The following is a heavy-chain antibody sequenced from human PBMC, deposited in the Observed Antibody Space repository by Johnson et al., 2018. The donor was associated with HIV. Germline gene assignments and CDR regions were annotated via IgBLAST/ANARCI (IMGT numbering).Heavy chain of an antibody. CDR3: ARSGPNWAFDF. D-gene: IGHD1-1*01. Sequence: VQLVESGGGLVQPGGSLTLSCAASGFTFNIYAMHWVRQAPGKGLEYVSAISSNGGSTYYADSVKDRFIISRDNSKNTMFVQMNSLRAEDTAVYYCARSGPNWAFDFWGQGTMVTVSS. J-gene: IGHJ3*01. V-gene: IGHV3-64*04. CDR2: ISSNGGST. CDR1: GFTFNIYA.